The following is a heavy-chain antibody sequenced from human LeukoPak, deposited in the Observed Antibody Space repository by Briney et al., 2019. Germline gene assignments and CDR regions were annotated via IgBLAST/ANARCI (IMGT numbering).Heavy chain of an antibody. Sequence: PGGSLRLSCGASGFSFSLYGMHWVRQAPGKGLEWVAVISHDGSNKNYADSVKGRFTISRDNSKNTLYLQMNSLRAEDTAVYYCARAPGSSSSWSYFDFWGQGTLVTVSS. CDR1: GFSFSLYG. V-gene: IGHV3-30*06. CDR3: ARAPGSSSSWSYFDF. D-gene: IGHD6-13*01. J-gene: IGHJ4*02. CDR2: ISHDGSNK.